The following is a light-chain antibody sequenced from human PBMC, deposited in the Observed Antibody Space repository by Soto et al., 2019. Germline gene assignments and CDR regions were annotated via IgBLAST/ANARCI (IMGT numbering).Light chain of an antibody. CDR1: KNINTW. J-gene: IGKJ1*01. CDR2: DAS. V-gene: IGKV1-5*01. Sequence: DTQMTQSPSTLSASVGDRVTITCRASKNINTWVAWYQQKPGKAPKLLIYDASSLESGVPSRVSGSGSGTEFTLTISSLQPDDFATYYCQHYNSYSEAFGQGTKVDIK. CDR3: QHYNSYSEA.